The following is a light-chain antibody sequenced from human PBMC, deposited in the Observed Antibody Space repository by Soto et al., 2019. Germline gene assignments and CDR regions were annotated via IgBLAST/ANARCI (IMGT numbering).Light chain of an antibody. CDR2: GAS. Sequence: AIQMTQSPSSLSASVGDRVTITCRASQGIGDELGWYQQKPGKAPKLLIYGASTLQSGVPSRFSGRGSGTHFTLTISSLQTEDFAVNYCQQHGSSYPWTFGQGTKVEIK. J-gene: IGKJ1*01. CDR3: QQHGSSYPWT. CDR1: QGIGDE. V-gene: IGKV1-6*01.